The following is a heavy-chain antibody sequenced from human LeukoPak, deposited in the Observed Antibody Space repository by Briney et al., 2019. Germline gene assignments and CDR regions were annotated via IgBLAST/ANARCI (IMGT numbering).Heavy chain of an antibody. CDR2: IYYSGST. D-gene: IGHD5-24*01. V-gene: IGHV4-61*01. CDR3: ARLLGERWLQAGGYNWFDP. J-gene: IGHJ5*02. CDR1: GGSISSASYY. Sequence: SQTLSLTCTVSGGSISSASYYWSWIRQPPGKGLEWIGYIYYSGSTNYNPSLKSRVTISVDTSKNQFSLKLSSVTAADTAVYYCARLLGERWLQAGGYNWFDPWGQGTLVTVSS.